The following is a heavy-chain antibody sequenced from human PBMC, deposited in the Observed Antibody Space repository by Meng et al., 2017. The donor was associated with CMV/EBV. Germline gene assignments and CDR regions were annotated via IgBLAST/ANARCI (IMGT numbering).Heavy chain of an antibody. Sequence: LSLTGAASGFTFSSYSMNWVRQAPGKGLEWVSSISSSSSYIYYADSVKGRFTISRDNAKNSLYLQMNSLRAEDTAVYYCARDQGVVPAAIGYYYYGMDVWGQGTTVTVSS. V-gene: IGHV3-21*04. D-gene: IGHD2-2*01. CDR2: ISSSSSYI. CDR3: ARDQGVVPAAIGYYYYGMDV. CDR1: GFTFSSYS. J-gene: IGHJ6*02.